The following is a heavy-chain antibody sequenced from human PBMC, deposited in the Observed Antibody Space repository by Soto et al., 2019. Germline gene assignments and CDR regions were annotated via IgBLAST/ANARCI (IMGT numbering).Heavy chain of an antibody. CDR1: VGSISSSNW. D-gene: IGHD3-3*01. V-gene: IGHV4-4*02. CDR3: ARDREFFEGLGTEDYYYYGMEG. J-gene: IGHJ6*01. Sequence: SETVSLTCAFSVGSISSSNWWSWVRQPPGKGLEWIGEIYHSGSTNYNPSLKSRVTISVDKSKNQFSLKLSSVTAADTAVYYCARDREFFEGLGTEDYYYYGMEGWGQGTRHIVSS. CDR2: IYHSGST.